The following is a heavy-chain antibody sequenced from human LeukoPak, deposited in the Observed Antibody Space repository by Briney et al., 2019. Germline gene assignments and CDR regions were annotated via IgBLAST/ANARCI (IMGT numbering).Heavy chain of an antibody. V-gene: IGHV1-8*01. CDR2: MNPNNGNT. J-gene: IGHJ5*02. CDR1: GFTFTSYD. CDR3: VRDGEGVAISVNYWFDP. Sequence: ASVTVSCKASGFTFTSYDINWVRQASGQGLEWMGWMNPNNGNTGYAQKFQGRVTMTRDTSISTAYMELRGLRSEDTAVYYCVRDGEGVAISVNYWFDPWGQGTLVTVSS. D-gene: IGHD3-10*01.